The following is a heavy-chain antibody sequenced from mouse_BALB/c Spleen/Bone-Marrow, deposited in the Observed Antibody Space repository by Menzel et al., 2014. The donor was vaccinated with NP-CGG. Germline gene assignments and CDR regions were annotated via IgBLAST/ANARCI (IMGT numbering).Heavy chain of an antibody. D-gene: IGHD1-1*01. Sequence: EVKVVESGEELVKPGASVKLSCAASGFNIKDTYMHWVKQRPERGLEWHGRIDPANGNTKYDPKFQGKATITADTSSNQSYLQLSSQTSEDTAHYYCSRPIPTVLYWYFDVWGAGTTGTVSS. CDR1: GFNIKDTY. CDR2: IDPANGNT. V-gene: IGHV14-3*02. J-gene: IGHJ1*01. CDR3: SRPIPTVLYWYFDV.